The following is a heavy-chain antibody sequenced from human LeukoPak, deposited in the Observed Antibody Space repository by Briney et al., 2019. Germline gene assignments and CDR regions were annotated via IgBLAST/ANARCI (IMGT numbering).Heavy chain of an antibody. Sequence: ASVKVSCKASGYTFTGYYMHWVRQAPGQGLEWMGIINPSGGSTTYAQKFQGRVTMTRDTSTSTVYMELSGLRSEDTAVYYCAREDIVVVPAAVLGYWGQGTLVTVSS. D-gene: IGHD2-2*01. CDR2: INPSGGST. CDR1: GYTFTGYY. V-gene: IGHV1-46*01. J-gene: IGHJ4*02. CDR3: AREDIVVVPAAVLGY.